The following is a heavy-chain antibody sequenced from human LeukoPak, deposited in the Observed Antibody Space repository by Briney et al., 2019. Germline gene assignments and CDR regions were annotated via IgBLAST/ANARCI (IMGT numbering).Heavy chain of an antibody. CDR1: GYSISSGYY. D-gene: IGHD3-10*01. Sequence: PSETLSLTCTVSGYSISSGYYWGWIRQPPGKGLEWIGSIYHSGSTYYNPSLKSRVTISVDTSKNQFSLKLSSVTAADTAVYYCARDTDYYGSGSYYNGPDWFDPWGQGTLVTVSS. V-gene: IGHV4-38-2*02. CDR2: IYHSGST. J-gene: IGHJ5*02. CDR3: ARDTDYYGSGSYYNGPDWFDP.